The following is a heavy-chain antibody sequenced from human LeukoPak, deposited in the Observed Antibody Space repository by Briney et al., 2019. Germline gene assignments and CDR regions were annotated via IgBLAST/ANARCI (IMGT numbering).Heavy chain of an antibody. CDR2: INPSGGST. J-gene: IGHJ4*02. D-gene: IGHD3-10*01. V-gene: IGHV1-46*01. Sequence: ASVKVSCKASGYTFTSYAMHWVRQAPGQGLEWMGIINPSGGSTSYAQKFQGRVTMTRDTSTSTVYMELSSLRSEDTAVYYCARDRGPLYYYGSGSYIDYWGQGTLVTVSS. CDR1: GYTFTSYA. CDR3: ARDRGPLYYYGSGSYIDY.